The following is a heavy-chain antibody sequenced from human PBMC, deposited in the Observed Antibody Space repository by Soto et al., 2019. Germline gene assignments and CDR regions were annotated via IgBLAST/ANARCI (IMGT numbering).Heavy chain of an antibody. CDR3: AKPRGVSYYMYYYYGMEV. J-gene: IGHJ6*02. D-gene: IGHD2-21*01. CDR1: GFTFGIYA. CDR2: MSGSGGST. V-gene: IGHV3-23*01. Sequence: GGSLRLSCAASGFTFGIYAMSWVRQAPGKGLEWVSSMSGSGGSTYYADSVKGRFTISRDNSKNTLYLQMNSLRAEDTAVYYCAKPRGVSYYMYYYYGMEVWGQGTTVTLSS.